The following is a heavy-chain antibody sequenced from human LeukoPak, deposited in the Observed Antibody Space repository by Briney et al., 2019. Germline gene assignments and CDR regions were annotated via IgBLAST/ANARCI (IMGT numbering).Heavy chain of an antibody. Sequence: GGSLRLSCTASGFTFGDYAMSWFRQAPGKGLEWVGFIRSKAYGGTTEYAASVKGRFTISRDDSKSIAYLQMNSLKTEDTAVYYCTRVLTPLDYGDYPNWFDPWGQGTLVTVSS. V-gene: IGHV3-49*03. J-gene: IGHJ5*02. CDR2: IRSKAYGGTT. CDR1: GFTFGDYA. D-gene: IGHD4-17*01. CDR3: TRVLTPLDYGDYPNWFDP.